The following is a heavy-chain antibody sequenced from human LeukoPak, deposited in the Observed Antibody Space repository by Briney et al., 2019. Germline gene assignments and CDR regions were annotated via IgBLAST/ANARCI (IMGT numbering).Heavy chain of an antibody. CDR1: GYTFTSYG. CDR2: ISAYNGNT. J-gene: IGHJ5*02. V-gene: IGHV1-18*01. Sequence: ASVKVSCKASGYTFTSYGISWVRQAPGQGLEWMGWISAYNGNTNYAQKLQGRVTMTTDTSTSTAYMELRSLRSDDTAVYYCERTAIAVAGRQGRGNWFDPWGQGTLVTVSS. D-gene: IGHD6-19*01. CDR3: ERTAIAVAGRQGRGNWFDP.